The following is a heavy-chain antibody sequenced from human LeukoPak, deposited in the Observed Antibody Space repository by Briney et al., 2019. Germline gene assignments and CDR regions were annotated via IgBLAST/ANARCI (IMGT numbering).Heavy chain of an antibody. J-gene: IGHJ4*02. Sequence: PSETLSLTCTVSGGSISSSSYYWGWIRQPPGKGLEWIGSIYYSGTTYYNLSLKSRVTISVDTSKNQFSLKLSSVTAADPAVYYCVRQAGYGADDYWGQGTLVTVSS. CDR1: GGSISSSSYY. D-gene: IGHD4-17*01. CDR2: IYYSGTT. CDR3: VRQAGYGADDY. V-gene: IGHV4-39*01.